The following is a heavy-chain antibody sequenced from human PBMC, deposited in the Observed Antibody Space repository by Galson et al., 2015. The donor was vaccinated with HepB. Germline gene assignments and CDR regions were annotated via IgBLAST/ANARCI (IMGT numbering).Heavy chain of an antibody. Sequence: SLRLSCAASGFTFSSYGMHWVRQAPGKGLEWVAVISYDGSNKYYADSVKGRFTISRDNSKNTLYLQMNSLRAEDTAVYYCAKVGADIVVVPALLQAPFDYWGQGTLVTVSS. D-gene: IGHD2-2*01. CDR1: GFTFSSYG. CDR2: ISYDGSNK. CDR3: AKVGADIVVVPALLQAPFDY. V-gene: IGHV3-30*18. J-gene: IGHJ4*02.